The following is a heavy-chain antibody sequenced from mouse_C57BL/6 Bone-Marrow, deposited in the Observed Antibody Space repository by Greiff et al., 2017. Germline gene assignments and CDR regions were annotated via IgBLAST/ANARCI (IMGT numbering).Heavy chain of an antibody. CDR2: IWSGGST. J-gene: IGHJ4*01. CDR1: GFSLTRYG. CDR3: ARKGPLYYDYDGSYAMDY. V-gene: IGHV2-2*01. Sequence: VQLQQSGPGLVQPSQSLSITCTVSGFSLTRYGVHWVRQSPGKGLEWLGVIWSGGSTDYNAAFISRLSISKDNSKSQVFFKMNSLQADDTAIYYCARKGPLYYDYDGSYAMDYWGQGTSVTVSS. D-gene: IGHD2-4*01.